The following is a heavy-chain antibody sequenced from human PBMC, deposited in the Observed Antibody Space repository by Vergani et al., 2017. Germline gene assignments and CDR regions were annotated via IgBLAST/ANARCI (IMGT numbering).Heavy chain of an antibody. CDR2: IYDSGDT. D-gene: IGHD2-15*01. V-gene: IGHV4-59*01. Sequence: QVQLQESGPGLVKPSETLSLPCSVSGDSMHTKHRPWIRQPPGRVLALGGYIYDSGDTKYNHSLKSRVTMSLDTSKNQLSLKLNRLTSADTAVYYCAQGAWWWLRQIDSWGQGTLVTVSS. J-gene: IGHJ4*02. CDR1: GDSMHTKH. CDR3: AQGAWWWLRQIDS.